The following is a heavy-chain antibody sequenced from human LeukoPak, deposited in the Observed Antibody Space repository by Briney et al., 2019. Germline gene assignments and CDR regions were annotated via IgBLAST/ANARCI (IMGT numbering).Heavy chain of an antibody. Sequence: PSETLSLTCTVSGGSLGSYYWSWIRQPPGKGLEWIGYIYSRGLTRGSTNYNPSLKSRVTISVDTSKNQFSLKLSSVTTADTAVYFCARDQEYSGSYYRYFDYWGQGALVTVSS. V-gene: IGHV4-59*01. CDR3: ARDQEYSGSYYRYFDY. CDR1: GGSLGSYY. J-gene: IGHJ4*02. D-gene: IGHD1-26*01. CDR2: IYSRGLTRGST.